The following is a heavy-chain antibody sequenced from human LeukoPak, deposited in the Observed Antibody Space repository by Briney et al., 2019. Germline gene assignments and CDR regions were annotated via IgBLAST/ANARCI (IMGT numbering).Heavy chain of an antibody. CDR2: INPSGGST. J-gene: IGHJ4*02. CDR3: ARDQGLTGYFDY. D-gene: IGHD3-9*01. V-gene: IGHV1-46*01. CDR1: GYTFTSYY. Sequence: ASVKVSCKTSGYTFTSYYMHWVRQAPGQGLEWMGIINPSGGSTSYAQKFQGRVTMTRDTSTGTVYMELSSLRSEDTAVYYCARDQGLTGYFDYWGQGTLVTVSS.